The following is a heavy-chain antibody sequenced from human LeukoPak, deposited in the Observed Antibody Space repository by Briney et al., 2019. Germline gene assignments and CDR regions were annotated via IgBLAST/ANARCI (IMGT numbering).Heavy chain of an antibody. J-gene: IGHJ4*02. CDR1: GFTFSSYA. CDR3: ARDSPSHYYGSGSYFVF. CDR2: ISYDGGNK. V-gene: IGHV3-30-3*01. Sequence: GRALRLSCTASGFTFSSYAMHWVRQAPGKGLEWIAVISYDGGNKYYADSVKGRFTISRDNSKNTLFLQMNGLRAEDTAVYYCARDSPSHYYGSGSYFVFWGQGTLVTVSS. D-gene: IGHD3-10*01.